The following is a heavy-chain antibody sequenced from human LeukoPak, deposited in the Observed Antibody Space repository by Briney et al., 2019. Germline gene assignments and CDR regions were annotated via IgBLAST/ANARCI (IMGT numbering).Heavy chain of an antibody. D-gene: IGHD2-15*01. V-gene: IGHV3-21*01. CDR2: ISSSSSYI. Sequence: PGGSLRLSCAASGFTFSSYSMNWVRQAPGKGLEWVSSISSSSSYIYYADSVKGRFTISRDNAKDSLYLQMNSLRAEDTAVYYCARDAIVVVVAATGWFDPWGQGTLVTVSS. CDR3: ARDAIVVVVAATGWFDP. J-gene: IGHJ5*02. CDR1: GFTFSSYS.